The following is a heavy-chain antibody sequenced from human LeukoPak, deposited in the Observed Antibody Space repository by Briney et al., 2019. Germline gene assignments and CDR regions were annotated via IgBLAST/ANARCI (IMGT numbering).Heavy chain of an antibody. J-gene: IGHJ3*02. Sequence: ASVKVSCTASGYTFTGYYMHWVRQAPGHGLEWMGGIIPIFATANSATANYAQEFQDRVAITADESTSTVYMELSSLRSEDTALYYCARDLDIVGGTGAFDIWGQGTMVTVSS. CDR2: IIPIFATANSATA. V-gene: IGHV1-69*13. CDR3: ARDLDIVGGTGAFDI. CDR1: GYTFTGYY. D-gene: IGHD1-26*01.